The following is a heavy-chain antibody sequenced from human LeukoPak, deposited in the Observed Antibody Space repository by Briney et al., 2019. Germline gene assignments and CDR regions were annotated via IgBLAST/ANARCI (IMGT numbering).Heavy chain of an antibody. V-gene: IGHV4-31*03. CDR2: IYYSGST. D-gene: IGHD3-22*01. CDR3: ARAPAADSSGYLGYFDY. J-gene: IGHJ4*02. CDR1: GGSISSGGYY. Sequence: PSETLSLTCTVSGGSISSGGYYWSWIRQHPGKGLEWIGYIYYSGSTYYNPSLKSRVTISVDTSKNQFSLKLSSVTAADTAVYYCARAPAADSSGYLGYFDYWGQGTLVTVSS.